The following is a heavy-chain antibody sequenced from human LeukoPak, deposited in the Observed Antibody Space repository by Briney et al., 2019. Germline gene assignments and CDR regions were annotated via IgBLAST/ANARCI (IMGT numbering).Heavy chain of an antibody. D-gene: IGHD6-6*01. V-gene: IGHV3-48*02. CDR1: XXXFSXXX. CDR2: ISSSSSTI. J-gene: IGHJ4*02. CDR3: ARDRKLVPEYYFDY. Sequence: GGSLRLSCAXSXXXFSXXXMNWVXXXXXXXXXXXXYISSSSSTIYYADSVKGRFTISRDNAKNSLYLQMNSLRDEDTAVYYCARDRKLVPEYYFDYWGQGTLVTVSS.